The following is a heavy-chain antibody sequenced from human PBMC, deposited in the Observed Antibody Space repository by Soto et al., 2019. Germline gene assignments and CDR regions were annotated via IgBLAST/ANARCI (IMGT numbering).Heavy chain of an antibody. J-gene: IGHJ5*02. CDR2: IYYDGST. V-gene: IGHV4-30-4*02. CDR3: AGQALAFDP. D-gene: IGHD6-6*01. CDR1: GGSINSGDYY. Sequence: SETLSLTCSVSGGSINSGDYYCNWIRQPPGKGLEWIGYIYYDGSTYYNPSLESRVTISVDTSKNQFSLKLTSVTAADTAVYYCAGQALAFDPWGQGTLVTVS.